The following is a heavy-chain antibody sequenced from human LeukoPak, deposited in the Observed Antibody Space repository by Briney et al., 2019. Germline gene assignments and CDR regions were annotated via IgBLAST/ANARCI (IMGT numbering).Heavy chain of an antibody. Sequence: GGSLRLSCAASGFTFSDCYMSWIRRAPGKGLEWVSYISSSGSTIYYADSVEGRFTISRDNAKNSLYLQMNSLRAEDTAVYYCARYCSSTSCYTGIMSYYGMDVWGQGTTVTVSS. V-gene: IGHV3-11*04. D-gene: IGHD2-2*02. J-gene: IGHJ6*02. CDR2: ISSSGSTI. CDR1: GFTFSDCY. CDR3: ARYCSSTSCYTGIMSYYGMDV.